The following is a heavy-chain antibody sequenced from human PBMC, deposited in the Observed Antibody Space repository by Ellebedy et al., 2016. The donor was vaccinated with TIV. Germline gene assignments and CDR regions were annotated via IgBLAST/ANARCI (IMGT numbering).Heavy chain of an antibody. CDR3: AGDSKGRELSLVGMDV. CDR2: ISSGSSYT. Sequence: GGSLRLSCAASGFTFSDYYMSWIRQAPGKGLEWVSYISSGSSYTNYADSVKGRFTISRDNAKNSLYLQMNSLRAEDTAVYYCAGDSKGRELSLVGMDVWGQGTTVTVS. J-gene: IGHJ6*02. V-gene: IGHV3-11*06. CDR1: GFTFSDYY. D-gene: IGHD3-10*01.